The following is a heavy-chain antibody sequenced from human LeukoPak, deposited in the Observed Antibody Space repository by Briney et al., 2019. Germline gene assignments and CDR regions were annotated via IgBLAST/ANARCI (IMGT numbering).Heavy chain of an antibody. CDR1: GGSIINSY. Sequence: SETLSLSCFLSGGSIINSYWSWIRQPPGKGLEWIGYIHSSGRTKYDPSLESRVTISIDTSMNHFSLKVSSVTAPDTAVYYCARHQDGYGDYFDFWGQGILVTVSS. J-gene: IGHJ4*02. D-gene: IGHD5-24*01. CDR2: IHSSGRT. CDR3: ARHQDGYGDYFDF. V-gene: IGHV4-59*08.